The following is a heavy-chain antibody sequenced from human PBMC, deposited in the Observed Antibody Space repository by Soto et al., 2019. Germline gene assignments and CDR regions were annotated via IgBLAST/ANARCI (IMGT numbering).Heavy chain of an antibody. J-gene: IGHJ6*02. CDR1: GYSISSTHY. Sequence: SETLSLTCAVSGYSISSTHYWGWIRQSPGEGLEWIGYIYYSGSTYYNPSLTRRVTISVDTSKNQFSLKLSSVTAADTAVYYCATTDYSNYGRSYGMDVWGQGTTVTVSS. D-gene: IGHD4-4*01. CDR2: IYYSGST. V-gene: IGHV4-28*01. CDR3: ATTDYSNYGRSYGMDV.